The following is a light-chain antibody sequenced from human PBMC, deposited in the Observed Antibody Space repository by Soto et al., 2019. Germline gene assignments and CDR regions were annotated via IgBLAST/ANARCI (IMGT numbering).Light chain of an antibody. CDR1: QSVSRY. CDR3: QQRGNWPS. V-gene: IGKV3-11*01. J-gene: IGKJ4*01. Sequence: EIALTQSPATLSLSPGERATLSCRASQSVSRYLAWYQQKPGQAPRLLIHDASNRATGIPARFSGSGSGTDFTLTISSLEPEDFAVYYCQQRGNWPSFGGGTKVEIK. CDR2: DAS.